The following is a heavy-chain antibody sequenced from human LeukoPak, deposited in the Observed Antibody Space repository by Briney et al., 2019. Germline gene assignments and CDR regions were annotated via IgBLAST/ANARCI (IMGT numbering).Heavy chain of an antibody. J-gene: IGHJ3*02. V-gene: IGHV4-59*01. Sequence: SETLSLTCTVSGGSISSYYWSWIRQPPGKGLEWIGYIYYSGSTNYNPSLKSRVTISVDTSKNQFSLKLSSVTAADTAVYYCASANYYDFWSGYYGAFDIWGQGTMVTV. CDR3: ASANYYDFWSGYYGAFDI. CDR2: IYYSGST. D-gene: IGHD3-3*01. CDR1: GGSISSYY.